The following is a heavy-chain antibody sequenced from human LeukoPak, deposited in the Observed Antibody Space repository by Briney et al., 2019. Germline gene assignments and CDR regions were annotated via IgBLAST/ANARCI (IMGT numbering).Heavy chain of an antibody. CDR3: ARDRFGGWSSGGFDY. J-gene: IGHJ4*02. V-gene: IGHV3-21*01. D-gene: IGHD6-19*01. CDR1: EFTFNSYS. CDR2: ISSSSTYT. Sequence: GGSLRLSCAASEFTFNSYSMHWVRLAPGKGLEWVSFISSSSTYTYYADSVKGRFTISRDNAKNSVSLQMNSLRVEDTAVYYCARDRFGGWSSGGFDYWGQGALVTVSS.